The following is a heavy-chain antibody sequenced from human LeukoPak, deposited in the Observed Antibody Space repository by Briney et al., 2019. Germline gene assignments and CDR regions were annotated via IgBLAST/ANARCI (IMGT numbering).Heavy chain of an antibody. D-gene: IGHD3-10*01. J-gene: IGHJ6*02. V-gene: IGHV4-61*08. CDR1: GGSISSGDYY. CDR2: IYYSGST. Sequence: SETLSLTCTVSGGSISSGDYYWSWIRQPPGKGLEWIGYIYYSGSTNYNPSLKSRVTISVDTSKNQFSLKLTSVTAADTAVYYCARLDGRRFGELSKGVYYYYKGMDVWGQGTTVTVSS. CDR3: ARLDGRRFGELSKGVYYYYKGMDV.